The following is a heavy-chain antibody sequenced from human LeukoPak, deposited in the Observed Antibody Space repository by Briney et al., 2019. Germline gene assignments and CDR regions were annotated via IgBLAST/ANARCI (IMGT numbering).Heavy chain of an antibody. CDR1: GGSFSGYY. V-gene: IGHV4-34*01. CDR3: ARVVPITIFGVVNNWFDP. J-gene: IGHJ5*02. CDR2: INHSGST. D-gene: IGHD3-3*01. Sequence: SETLSLTCAVYGGSFSGYYWSWIRQPPGKGLEWIGEINHSGSTNYNPSLKSRVTISVDTSKNQFSLKLSSVTAADTAVYYCARVVPITIFGVVNNWFDPWGQGTLVTVSS.